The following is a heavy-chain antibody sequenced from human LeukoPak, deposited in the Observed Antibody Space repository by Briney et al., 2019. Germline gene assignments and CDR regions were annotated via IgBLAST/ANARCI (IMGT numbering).Heavy chain of an antibody. CDR2: IKEDGSET. V-gene: IGHV3-7*01. Sequence: GGSLRLSFAASGFNFSIYSMNWVRQVPGKGLECLANIKEDGSETYYADSVKGRFTISRDNPKNLLFLQINSLRVEDTAVYYCARETPRRGETRDGYRWGQGTVVTVSS. CDR1: GFNFSIYS. J-gene: IGHJ4*02. CDR3: ARETPRRGETRDGYR. D-gene: IGHD5-24*01.